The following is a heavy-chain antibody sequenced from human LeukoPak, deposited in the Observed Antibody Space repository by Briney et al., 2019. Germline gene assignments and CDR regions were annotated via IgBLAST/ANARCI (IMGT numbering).Heavy chain of an antibody. V-gene: IGHV4-34*01. CDR3: ARATPGGKGGWYFDY. CDR2: INHSGST. CDR1: GGSFSGYY. J-gene: IGHJ4*02. D-gene: IGHD4-23*01. Sequence: SETLFLTCAVYGGSFSGYYWSWIRQPPGKGLEWIGEINHSGSTNYNPSLKSRVTISVDKSKNQFSLKLSSVTAADTAVYYCARATPGGKGGWYFDYWGQGTLVTVSS.